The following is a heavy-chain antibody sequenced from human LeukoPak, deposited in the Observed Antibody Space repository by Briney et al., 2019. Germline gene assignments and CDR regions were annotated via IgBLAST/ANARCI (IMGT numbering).Heavy chain of an antibody. Sequence: GGSLRLSCAASGFTLSSYAMHWVRQAPGKRLEYVSAISSNGGSTYYANSVKGRFTISRDNSKNTLYLQMGSLRAEDMAVYYCASSPLWFGELLYPFDYWGQGTLVTVSS. CDR3: ASSPLWFGELLYPFDY. CDR1: GFTLSSYA. D-gene: IGHD3-10*01. J-gene: IGHJ4*02. V-gene: IGHV3-64*01. CDR2: ISSNGGST.